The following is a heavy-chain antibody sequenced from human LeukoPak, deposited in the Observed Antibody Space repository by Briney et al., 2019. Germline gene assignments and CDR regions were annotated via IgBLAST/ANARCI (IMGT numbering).Heavy chain of an antibody. Sequence: PGGSLRLSCAASGFTFSSYVMHWVRQAPGKGLEWVAFIRYDGSDKYYADSVKGRFILSRDNSRNTLSLEMNSLRAEDTAVYYCAKDHVGTWSALDYWGQGTLVTVSS. V-gene: IGHV3-30*02. CDR2: IRYDGSDK. CDR3: AKDHVGTWSALDY. CDR1: GFTFSSYV. D-gene: IGHD6-13*01. J-gene: IGHJ4*02.